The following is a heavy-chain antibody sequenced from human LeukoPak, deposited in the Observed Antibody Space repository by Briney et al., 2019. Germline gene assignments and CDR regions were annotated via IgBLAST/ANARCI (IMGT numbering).Heavy chain of an antibody. Sequence: PGGSLRLSCAASGFTFNNYTMSWVRQAPGKGLEWVSVISGSGGSTYYVDSVKGRFTISRDRSKNTLYLQMNSLRAEDTAAYYCAKGRTYSSSGHNFDYWGQGTLVTVSS. CDR3: AKGRTYSSSGHNFDY. D-gene: IGHD6-13*01. J-gene: IGHJ4*02. CDR2: ISGSGGST. V-gene: IGHV3-23*01. CDR1: GFTFNNYT.